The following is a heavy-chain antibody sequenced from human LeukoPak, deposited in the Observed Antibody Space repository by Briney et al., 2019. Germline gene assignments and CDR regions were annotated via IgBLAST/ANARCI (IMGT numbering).Heavy chain of an antibody. D-gene: IGHD2-15*01. V-gene: IGHV3-23*01. CDR1: GFTFSSYA. CDR3: AKAALRYCSGGSCYSGLDY. J-gene: IGHJ4*02. Sequence: GGSLRLSCAASGFTFSSYAMSWVRQAPGKGLEWVSAISGSGGSTYYADSVKGRFTISRDNSKSTLYLQMNSLRAEDTAVYYCAKAALRYCSGGSCYSGLDYWGQGTLVTVSS. CDR2: ISGSGGST.